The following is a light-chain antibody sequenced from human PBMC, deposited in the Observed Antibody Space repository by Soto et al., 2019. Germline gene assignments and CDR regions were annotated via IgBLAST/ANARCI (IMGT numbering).Light chain of an antibody. J-gene: IGLJ3*02. CDR3: LLSYSGARV. V-gene: IGLV7-46*01. CDR2: DTS. CDR1: TGAVTSDHF. Sequence: QAVVTQEPSVTVSPGGTVSLTCGSSTGAVTSDHFPYWLQQRPGQAPRTLIYDTSNKHSWTPARFSGSLLGGKAALTLSGAQPEDEAEYYCLLSYSGARVFGGGTKLTVL.